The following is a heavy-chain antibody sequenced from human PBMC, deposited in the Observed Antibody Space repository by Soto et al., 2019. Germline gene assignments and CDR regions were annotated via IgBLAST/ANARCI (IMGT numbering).Heavy chain of an antibody. D-gene: IGHD3-3*01. V-gene: IGHV3-23*01. CDR3: AKESPYDFWSGSPCDYGMDV. J-gene: IGHJ6*02. CDR1: GFTFSSYA. CDR2: ISGSGGSI. Sequence: PGGSLRLSCAASGFTFSSYAMSWVRQAPGKGLEWVSAISGSGGSIYYADSVKGRFTISRDNSKNTLYLQMNSLRAEDTAVYYCAKESPYDFWSGSPCDYGMDVWGQGTTVTDSS.